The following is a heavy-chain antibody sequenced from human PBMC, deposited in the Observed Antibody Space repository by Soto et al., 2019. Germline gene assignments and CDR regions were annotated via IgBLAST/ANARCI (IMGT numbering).Heavy chain of an antibody. CDR2: ISSRGDSA. CDR1: GFIVSTYV. CDR3: ATSDGYKTDY. D-gene: IGHD5-12*01. J-gene: IGHJ4*02. Sequence: LRLSCAASGFIVSTYVMSWVRQAPGEGLEWVSSISSRGDSAYYADSVEGRFTISRDNSKNTLYLQMNSLRAEDTAVYYCATSDGYKTDYWGQGTLVTVSS. V-gene: IGHV3-23*01.